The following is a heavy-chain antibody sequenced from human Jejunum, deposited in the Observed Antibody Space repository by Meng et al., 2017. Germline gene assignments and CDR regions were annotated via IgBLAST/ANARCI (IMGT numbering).Heavy chain of an antibody. V-gene: IGHV4-31*03. CDR3: AREATSTVTFDY. D-gene: IGHD4-17*01. CDR2: IYYSGST. CDR1: GGSISIDNYY. Sequence: QGQVEESGPGRLKPSQPLSLTCTGSGGSISIDNYYWTWIRQHPGKGLEWMGYIYYSGSTYYNPSLKSRVSISVDTSENQFSLKLSSVTAADTALYYCAREATSTVTFDYWGQGTLVTVSS. J-gene: IGHJ4*02.